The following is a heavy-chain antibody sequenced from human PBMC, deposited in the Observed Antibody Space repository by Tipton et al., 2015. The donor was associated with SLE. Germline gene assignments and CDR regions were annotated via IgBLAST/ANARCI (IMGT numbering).Heavy chain of an antibody. CDR2: INHSGST. CDR1: GGSFSGYH. Sequence: TLSLTCAVYGGSFSGYHWSWIRQPPGEGLEWIGEINHSGSTNYNPSLKSRVTISVDTSKNQLSLKLSSVTAADTAVYYCARRNPYSSSSAIDYWGQGTLVTVSS. D-gene: IGHD6-6*01. V-gene: IGHV4-34*01. CDR3: ARRNPYSSSSAIDY. J-gene: IGHJ4*02.